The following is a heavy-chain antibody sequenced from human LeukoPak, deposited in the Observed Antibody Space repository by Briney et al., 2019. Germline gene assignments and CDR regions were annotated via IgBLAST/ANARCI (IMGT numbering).Heavy chain of an antibody. CDR2: ISYDGSNK. Sequence: GGSLRLSCAGSGWMHWVRQAPGKGLVWVTVISYDGSNKYYADSVRGRFTISRDNARNSLYLQMNSLRAEDTAVYYCARDRSMATRLWTPTDYWGQGTLVTVSS. D-gene: IGHD6-6*01. V-gene: IGHV3-30*03. J-gene: IGHJ4*02. CDR3: ARDRSMATRLWTPTDY. CDR1: GW.